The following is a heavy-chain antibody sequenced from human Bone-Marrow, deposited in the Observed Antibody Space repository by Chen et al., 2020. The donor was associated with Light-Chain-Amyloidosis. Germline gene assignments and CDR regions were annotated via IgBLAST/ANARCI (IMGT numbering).Heavy chain of an antibody. Sequence: EVHLVESGGGLVKPGGSLRLSCAGSNFTFDVYTMNWVRLTPGKGLEWVSAISSSSRSTYYADSVRGRFTTSRDNADNSLTLHMDDLGVEDTGVYFCAKEMGIHNGAFDIWGRGTVVTVSS. CDR3: AKEMGIHNGAFDI. J-gene: IGHJ3*02. CDR1: NFTFDVYT. CDR2: ISSSSRST. V-gene: IGHV3-21*01. D-gene: IGHD2-8*01.